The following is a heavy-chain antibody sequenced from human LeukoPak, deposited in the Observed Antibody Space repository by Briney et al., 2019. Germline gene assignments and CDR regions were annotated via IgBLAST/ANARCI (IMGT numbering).Heavy chain of an antibody. CDR2: IIPIFGTA. CDR3: ARDRCSGGSCYSVLVY. D-gene: IGHD2-15*01. V-gene: IGHV1-69*01. J-gene: IGHJ4*02. CDR1: GGTFISYA. Sequence: ASVKVSCKASGGTFISYAISWVRQAPGQGLEWMGGIIPIFGTANYAQKFQGRVTITADESTSTAYMELSSLRSEDTAVYYCARDRCSGGSCYSVLVYWGQGTLVTVSS.